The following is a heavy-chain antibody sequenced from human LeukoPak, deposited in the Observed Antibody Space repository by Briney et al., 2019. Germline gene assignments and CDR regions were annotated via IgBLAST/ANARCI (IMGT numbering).Heavy chain of an antibody. CDR3: ARGPATIFGVVTIMKRRTFMDV. J-gene: IGHJ6*03. Sequence: GSLRLSCAASGFTFSDYYMRWLRQAPGKGVEWVGEINHSGTTNYTPSLKSRVTISVDSSKNQFSLKLSSVTAADTAVYYCARGPATIFGVVTIMKRRTFMDVWGKGTTVTVSS. CDR2: INHSGTT. V-gene: IGHV4-34*01. CDR1: GFTFSDYY. D-gene: IGHD3-3*01.